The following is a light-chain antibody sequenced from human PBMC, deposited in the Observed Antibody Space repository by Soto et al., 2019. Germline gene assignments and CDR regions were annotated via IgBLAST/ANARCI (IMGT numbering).Light chain of an antibody. CDR1: SSNIGGGYY. J-gene: IGLJ2*01. CDR3: QSYDNTLSDKWV. V-gene: IGLV1-40*01. CDR2: DNS. Sequence: QSVLTQPPSASGSPGQTVTISCTGSSSNIGGGYYVHWYQQLPGTAPKLLIYDNSNRPSGVPDRFSGSKSGTAASLAITGLEAEDEADDDCQSYDNTLSDKWVFGGGTKVTVL.